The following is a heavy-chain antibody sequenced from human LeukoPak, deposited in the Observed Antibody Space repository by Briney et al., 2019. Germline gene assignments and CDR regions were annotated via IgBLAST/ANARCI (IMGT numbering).Heavy chain of an antibody. CDR1: GFTCDDYG. CDR3: ARGRIWYPDY. D-gene: IGHD2/OR15-2a*01. Sequence: PGGSLRLSCAASGFTCDDYGMIWVRQAPGKGLEWVSRINWSGGDTRYADSVKGRFTISRDNAKNSLYLQMNSLRGEDTAFYYCARGRIWYPDYWGQGTLVTLSS. J-gene: IGHJ4*02. V-gene: IGHV3-20*04. CDR2: INWSGGDT.